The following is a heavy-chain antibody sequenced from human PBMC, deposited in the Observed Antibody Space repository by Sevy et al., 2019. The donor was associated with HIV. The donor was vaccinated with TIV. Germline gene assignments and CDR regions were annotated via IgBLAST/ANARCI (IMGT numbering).Heavy chain of an antibody. V-gene: IGHV3-15*01. J-gene: IGHJ6*02. CDR3: ATMGQNPEGHYYFYAMDV. D-gene: IGHD1-26*01. CDR1: GITLSDAW. CDR2: INRRTDGGTT. Sequence: GGSLRLSCAASGITLSDAWVIWVRQAPGKGLEWVGHINRRTDGGTTDYAAPVKGRFTVSRDDSKDMVFLHMDSLKTGDTGVYFCATMGQNPEGHYYFYAMDVWGQGTTITVSS.